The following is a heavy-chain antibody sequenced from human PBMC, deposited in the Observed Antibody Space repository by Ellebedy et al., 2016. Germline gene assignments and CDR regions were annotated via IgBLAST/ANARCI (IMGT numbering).Heavy chain of an antibody. V-gene: IGHV3-23*01. CDR2: LSGRGGGT. J-gene: IGHJ4*02. CDR3: ARGHHLDY. D-gene: IGHD1-14*01. Sequence: GESLKISCAASGFTFSNYAMTWVRQAPGKGLEWVSVLSGRGGGTYYADSVKGRFTISRDNSKRTLLLQMDSLRPEDTAVYYCARGHHLDYWGQGTLVTVSS. CDR1: GFTFSNYA.